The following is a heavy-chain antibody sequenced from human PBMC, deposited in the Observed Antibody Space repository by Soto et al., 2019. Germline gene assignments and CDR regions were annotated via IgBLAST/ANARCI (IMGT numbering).Heavy chain of an antibody. D-gene: IGHD6-6*01. CDR1: GFTFSSYA. CDR2: ISGSGGST. CDR3: AQPLPQYSSSATPYDY. V-gene: IGHV3-23*01. J-gene: IGHJ4*02. Sequence: EVQLLESGGGLVQPGGSLRLSCAASGFTFSSYAMSWVRQAPGKELEWVSAISGSGGSTYYADSVKGRFTISRDNSKNTLYLQMNSLRAEDTAVYYCAQPLPQYSSSATPYDYWGQGTLVTVSS.